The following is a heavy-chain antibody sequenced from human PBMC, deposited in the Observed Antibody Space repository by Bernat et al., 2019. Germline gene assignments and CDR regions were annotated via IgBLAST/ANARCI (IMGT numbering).Heavy chain of an antibody. CDR3: ARQVVATYWDLPFQYFDY. D-gene: IGHD5-12*01. V-gene: IGHV4-39*01. J-gene: IGHJ4*02. CDR1: GGSISSSSYY. CDR2: IYYSGST. Sequence: QLQLQESGPGLVKPSETLSLTCTVSGGSISSSSYYWGWIRQPPGKGLEWIGSIYYSGSTYYNPSLKSRVTISVDTSKNQFSLKLSSVTAADTAVYYCARQVVATYWDLPFQYFDYWGQGTLVTVSS.